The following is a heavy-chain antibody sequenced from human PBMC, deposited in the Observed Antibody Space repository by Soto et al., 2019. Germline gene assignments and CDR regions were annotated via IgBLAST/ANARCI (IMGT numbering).Heavy chain of an antibody. CDR3: ARDSGIGWFDP. CDR1: GYTFTGYY. J-gene: IGHJ5*02. Sequence: ASLKVSCKASGYTFTGYYMHWVRQAPGQGLEWMGWINPNSGGTNYAQKFQGWVTMTRDTSISTAYMELSRLRSDDTAVYYCARDSGIGWFDPWGQGTLVTVSS. D-gene: IGHD1-1*01. CDR2: INPNSGGT. V-gene: IGHV1-2*04.